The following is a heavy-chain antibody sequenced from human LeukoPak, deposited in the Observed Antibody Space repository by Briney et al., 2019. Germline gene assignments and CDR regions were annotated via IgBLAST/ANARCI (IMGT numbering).Heavy chain of an antibody. D-gene: IGHD3-3*01. CDR2: VYYIGNT. CDR1: GGSISSYY. J-gene: IGHJ4*02. CDR3: ARDRPDFWSGYDY. Sequence: SETLSLTRTVSGGSISSYYWSWIRQPPGKGLEWIGYVYYIGNTNYNPSLKSRVTISIDPSKNRFSLKLSSVTAADTAVYYCARDRPDFWSGYDYWGQGALVTVSS. V-gene: IGHV4-59*01.